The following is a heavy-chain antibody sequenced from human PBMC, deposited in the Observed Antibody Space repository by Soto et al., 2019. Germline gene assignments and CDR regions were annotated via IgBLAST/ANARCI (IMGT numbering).Heavy chain of an antibody. CDR3: ARHAGSNYDILTGYYHFYFDY. V-gene: IGHV4-59*01. CDR1: GDSISSYY. D-gene: IGHD3-9*01. CDR2: IYYSGST. J-gene: IGHJ4*02. Sequence: SETLSLTCTVSGDSISSYYWSWIRQPPGKGLEWIGYIYYSGSTNYNPSLKSRVTISVDTSKNQFSLKLSSVTAADKAVYYCARHAGSNYDILTGYYHFYFDYWGQGTLVTVSS.